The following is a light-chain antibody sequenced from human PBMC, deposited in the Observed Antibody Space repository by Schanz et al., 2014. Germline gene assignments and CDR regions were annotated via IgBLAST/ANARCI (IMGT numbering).Light chain of an antibody. CDR2: GAS. Sequence: EIVLTQSPVTLSLSPGERATLSCRTSQSIYNSLLAWYQQKPGQAPRLLIYGASSRANGIPDKFTGSGSGTDFTLTVSSLLAEDSAVYYCQQYDEWPLTFGGGTKVEIK. V-gene: IGKV3-20*01. J-gene: IGKJ4*01. CDR1: QSIYNSL. CDR3: QQYDEWPLT.